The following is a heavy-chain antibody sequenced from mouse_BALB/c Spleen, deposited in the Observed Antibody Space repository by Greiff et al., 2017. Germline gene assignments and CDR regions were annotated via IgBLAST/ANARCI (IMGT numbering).Heavy chain of an antibody. CDR3: AGGFAY. Sequence: QVQLQQPGAELVKPGASVKLSCKASGYTFTSYWMHWVEQRPGQGLEWIGEINPSNGRTNYNEKFKSKATLTVDKSSSTAYMQLSSLTSEDSAVYYCAGGFAYWGQGTLVTVSA. J-gene: IGHJ3*01. CDR1: GYTFTSYW. V-gene: IGHV1S81*02. CDR2: INPSNGRT.